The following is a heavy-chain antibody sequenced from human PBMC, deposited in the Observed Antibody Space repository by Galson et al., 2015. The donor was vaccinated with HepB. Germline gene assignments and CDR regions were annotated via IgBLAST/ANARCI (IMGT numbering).Heavy chain of an antibody. V-gene: IGHV1-69*04. CDR3: ARGLAYGGNSEYYFDY. Sequence: SVKVSCKASGGTFSSYAISWVRQAPGQGLEWMGRIIPILGIANYAQKFQGRVTITADKSTSTAYMELSSLRSEDTAVYYCARGLAYGGNSEYYFDYWGQGTLVTVSS. J-gene: IGHJ4*02. D-gene: IGHD4-23*01. CDR1: GGTFSSYA. CDR2: IIPILGIA.